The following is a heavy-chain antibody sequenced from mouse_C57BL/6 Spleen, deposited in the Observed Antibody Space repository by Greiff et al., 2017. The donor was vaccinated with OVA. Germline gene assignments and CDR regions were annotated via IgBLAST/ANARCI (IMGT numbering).Heavy chain of an antibody. CDR3: ARSGTYGYDDPHYYAMDY. CDR1: GYTFTDYY. J-gene: IGHJ4*01. V-gene: IGHV1-26*01. D-gene: IGHD2-2*01. Sequence: EVQLQQSGPELVKPGASVKISCKASGYTFTDYYMNWVKQSHGKSLEWIGDINPNNGGTSYNQKFKGKATLTVDKSSSTAYMELRRLTSEDSAVYYCARSGTYGYDDPHYYAMDYWGQGTSVTVSS. CDR2: INPNNGGT.